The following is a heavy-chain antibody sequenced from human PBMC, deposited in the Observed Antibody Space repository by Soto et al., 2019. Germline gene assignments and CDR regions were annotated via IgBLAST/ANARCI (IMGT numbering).Heavy chain of an antibody. Sequence: EVQLVQSGAEVKKPGESLRISCKGSGYSFTSYWISWVRQMPGKGLEWMGRIDPSDSYTNDSPSFQGHVTISADKSIRPAYLQWSSLKDSHTAMYFCARHANQLLGFDYWGQGPLVTVSS. CDR1: GYSFTSYW. J-gene: IGHJ4*02. CDR2: IDPSDSYT. CDR3: ARHANQLLGFDY. D-gene: IGHD2-2*01. V-gene: IGHV5-10-1*01.